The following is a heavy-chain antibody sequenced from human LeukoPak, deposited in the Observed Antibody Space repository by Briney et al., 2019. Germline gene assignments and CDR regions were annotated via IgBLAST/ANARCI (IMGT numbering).Heavy chain of an antibody. CDR2: INPDSGFT. Sequence: ASVKVSCKASGYKFTEDYMHWVRQAPGQGLEFMGWINPDSGFTNYAQKFKGRVTMTRDTSISTAYLEVRSLTSDDTAVYYCAPSSEAYTSWWKAWGQGTLVTVSS. CDR1: GYKFTEDY. J-gene: IGHJ5*02. D-gene: IGHD3-16*01. CDR3: APSSEAYTSWWKA. V-gene: IGHV1-2*02.